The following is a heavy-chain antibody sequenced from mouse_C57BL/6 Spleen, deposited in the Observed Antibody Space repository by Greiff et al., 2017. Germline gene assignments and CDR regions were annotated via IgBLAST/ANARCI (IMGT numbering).Heavy chain of an antibody. J-gene: IGHJ2*01. CDR3: AILKNYFDY. V-gene: IGHV5-17*01. Sequence: EVHLVESGGGLVKPGGSLKLSCAASGFTFSDYGMHWVRQAPEKGLEWVAYISSGSSTIYYADTVKGRVTFPRDNSKNTLCLQLTRLRSEDTAMYYCAILKNYFDYWGQGTTLTVSS. CDR2: ISSGSSTI. CDR1: GFTFSDYG. D-gene: IGHD1-3*01.